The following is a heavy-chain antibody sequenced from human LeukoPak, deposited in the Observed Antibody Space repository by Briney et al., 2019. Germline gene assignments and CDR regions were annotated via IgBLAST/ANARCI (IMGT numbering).Heavy chain of an antibody. Sequence: SGTLSLTCAVSGGXISSSNCWSWVRQPPGKGLEWIGEIYHSGSTNYNPSLKSRVTISVDKSKNQFSLKLSSVTAADTAVYYCARKRYHYDSSDLNWFDPWGQGTLVTVSS. CDR1: GGXISSSNC. CDR2: IYHSGST. CDR3: ARKRYHYDSSDLNWFDP. V-gene: IGHV4-4*02. J-gene: IGHJ5*02. D-gene: IGHD3-22*01.